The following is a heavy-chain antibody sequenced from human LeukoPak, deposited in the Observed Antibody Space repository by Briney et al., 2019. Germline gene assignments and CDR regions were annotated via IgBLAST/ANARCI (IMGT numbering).Heavy chain of an antibody. V-gene: IGHV3-11*04. CDR1: GVTFNDYY. Sequence: PGGSLRLSCAVSGVTFNDYYMSWIRQAPGRGLEWVSYISGSGSTIYYADSVKGRFTISRDNTKNSVYLQMNSLRAEDTAVYYCAMRIGFDYWGQGTLVTVSS. J-gene: IGHJ4*02. CDR2: ISGSGSTI. CDR3: AMRIGFDY.